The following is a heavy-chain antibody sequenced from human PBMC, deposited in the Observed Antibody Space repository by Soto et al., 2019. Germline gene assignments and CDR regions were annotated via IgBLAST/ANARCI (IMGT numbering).Heavy chain of an antibody. J-gene: IGHJ3*02. Sequence: QITLKESGPTLVKPTQTLTLTCTFSGFSLSTSGVGVGWIRQPPGKALEWLALIYWDDDKRYSASLKSRLTITKDTSKNQVVLTMTNMDPVDTATYYCAHRPYGGPPFDIWGQGTMVTVSS. CDR3: AHRPYGGPPFDI. CDR2: IYWDDDK. CDR1: GFSLSTSGVG. V-gene: IGHV2-5*02. D-gene: IGHD4-17*01.